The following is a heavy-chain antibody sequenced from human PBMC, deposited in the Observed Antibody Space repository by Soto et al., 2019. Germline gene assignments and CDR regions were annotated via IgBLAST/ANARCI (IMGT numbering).Heavy chain of an antibody. CDR3: ARIDLPPYYDFWSGHANWFDP. D-gene: IGHD3-3*01. CDR1: GGSISSSSYY. V-gene: IGHV4-39*01. CDR2: IYYSGST. J-gene: IGHJ5*02. Sequence: SETLSLTCTVSGGSISSSSYYWGWIRQPPGKGLEWIGSIYYSGSTYYNPSLKSRFTISVDTSKTQFSLDVSSVTAADTAVYYCARIDLPPYYDFWSGHANWFDPWGQGTLVTVSS.